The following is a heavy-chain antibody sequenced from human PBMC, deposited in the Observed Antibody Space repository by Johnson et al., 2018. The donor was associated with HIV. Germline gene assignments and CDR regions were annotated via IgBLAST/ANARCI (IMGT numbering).Heavy chain of an antibody. CDR2: INYNGGST. D-gene: IGHD1-26*01. CDR3: ARDSQWELRPDAFDI. Sequence: MQLVESGGGVVRPGGSLRLSCAASGFNVDDDALSWVRQVPGKGLEWVSGINYNGGSTGYADSVKGRFTISRDNAKNSLYLQMNSLRAEDTAVYYCARDSQWELRPDAFDIWGQGTMVTVSS. J-gene: IGHJ3*02. V-gene: IGHV3-20*04. CDR1: GFNVDDDA.